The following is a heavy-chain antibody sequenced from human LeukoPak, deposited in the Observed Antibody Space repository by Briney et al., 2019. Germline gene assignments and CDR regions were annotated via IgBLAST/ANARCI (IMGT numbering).Heavy chain of an antibody. CDR2: ISGSGGST. Sequence: GGSLRLSCAASGFTFDDYAMHWVRQAPGKGLEWVSAISGSGGSTYYADSVKGRFTISRDNSKNTLYLQMNSLRAEDTAVYYCAKCPYYDFWSGSSTSLCYMDVWGKGTTVTVSS. CDR3: AKCPYYDFWSGSSTSLCYMDV. D-gene: IGHD3-3*01. CDR1: GFTFDDYA. J-gene: IGHJ6*03. V-gene: IGHV3-23*01.